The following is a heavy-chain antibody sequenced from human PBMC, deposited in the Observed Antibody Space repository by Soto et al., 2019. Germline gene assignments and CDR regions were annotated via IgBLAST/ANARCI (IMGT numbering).Heavy chain of an antibody. V-gene: IGHV1-2*04. J-gene: IGHJ4*02. CDR1: GFRFTSYG. Sequence: ASVKVSCKTSGFRFTSYGMHWVRQAPGQGLEWMGWVDTNGGGSNSAQKFQGSVTMTWDTSITTAYLDLTRLTTNDTATYFCATWVDYGDFEGFDFWGQGTLVTVSS. CDR2: VDTNGGGS. CDR3: ATWVDYGDFEGFDF. D-gene: IGHD4-17*01.